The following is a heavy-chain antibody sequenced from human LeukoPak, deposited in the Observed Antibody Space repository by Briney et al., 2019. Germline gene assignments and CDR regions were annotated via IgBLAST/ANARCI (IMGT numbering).Heavy chain of an antibody. Sequence: SGTLSLTCAVSGDSISSSYWWSWVRQPPGKGLEWIGEIFHSGNTNYNPPLKSRVTISVDKSKNQFSLKLTSVTAADTAVYYCARGPPYIVVVTAIGFFDHWGQGTLVTVSS. CDR3: ARGPPYIVVVTAIGFFDH. CDR1: GDSISSSYW. V-gene: IGHV4-4*02. J-gene: IGHJ4*02. D-gene: IGHD2-21*02. CDR2: IFHSGNT.